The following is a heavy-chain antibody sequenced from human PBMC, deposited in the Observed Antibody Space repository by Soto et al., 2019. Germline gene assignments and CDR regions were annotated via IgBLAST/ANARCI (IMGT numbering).Heavy chain of an antibody. CDR2: INPDSGGT. CDR1: GYTFTSYA. D-gene: IGHD6-6*01. CDR3: ATSVHGAFDI. Sequence: ASVKVSCKASGYTFTSYAMHWVRQAPGQRLEWMGWINPDSGGTKYAQKFQGWVTMTRDTSISTAYMELSRLRSDDTAVYYCATSVHGAFDIWGQGTMVNVSS. J-gene: IGHJ3*02. V-gene: IGHV1-2*04.